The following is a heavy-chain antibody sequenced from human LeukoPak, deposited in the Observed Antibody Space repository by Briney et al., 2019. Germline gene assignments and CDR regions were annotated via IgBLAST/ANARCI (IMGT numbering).Heavy chain of an antibody. D-gene: IGHD6-19*01. CDR1: GFTFSSYG. Sequence: PGRSLRLSCAASGFTFSSYGMHWVRQAPGKGLEWVAVIWYDGSNKYYADSVKGRFTISRDNSKNTLYLQMNSLRAEDTAVYYCARDPKGSGPTSNWFDPWGQGTLVTVSS. V-gene: IGHV3-33*01. J-gene: IGHJ5*02. CDR3: ARDPKGSGPTSNWFDP. CDR2: IWYDGSNK.